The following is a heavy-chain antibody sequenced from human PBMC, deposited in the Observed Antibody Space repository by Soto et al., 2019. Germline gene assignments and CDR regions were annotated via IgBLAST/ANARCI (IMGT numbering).Heavy chain of an antibody. J-gene: IGHJ6*02. CDR1: GDSISSYY. Sequence: SETLSLTCTVSGDSISSYYWSWIRQPPGKGLEWIGYIYYSGSTNYNPSLKSRVTISVDTSKNQFSLNLSSVTAADTAVYYCTRHEGFPYCMDVWGQGTTVTVSS. V-gene: IGHV4-59*08. CDR3: TRHEGFPYCMDV. CDR2: IYYSGST.